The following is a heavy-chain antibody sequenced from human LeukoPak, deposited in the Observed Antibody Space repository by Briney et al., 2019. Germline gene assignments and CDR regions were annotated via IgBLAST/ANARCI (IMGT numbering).Heavy chain of an antibody. CDR3: ARRPYSYGYAYFDY. V-gene: IGHV4-39*01. J-gene: IGHJ4*02. CDR2: IYYSGST. Sequence: SETLSLTCTVSGGSISSSSYYWGWIRQPPGKGLEWIGSIYYSGSTYYNPSLKSRVTTSIDTSKNQFSLKLSSVTAADTAVYYCARRPYSYGYAYFDYWGQGTLVTVSS. CDR1: GGSISSSSYY. D-gene: IGHD5-18*01.